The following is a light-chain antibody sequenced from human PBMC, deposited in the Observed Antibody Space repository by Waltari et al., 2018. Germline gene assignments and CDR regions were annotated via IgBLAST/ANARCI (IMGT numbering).Light chain of an antibody. CDR1: TPNIGAGYD. Sequence: QSVLTQPPSVSGAPGQRVTISCTGSTPNIGAGYDAHWYQHLPGTAPKLLIYANFKRPSGVPDRFSGSKSGTSASLAITGLQAEDEADYYCQSYDTSLSGWVFGSGTKVTVL. V-gene: IGLV1-40*01. CDR2: ANF. J-gene: IGLJ6*01. CDR3: QSYDTSLSGWV.